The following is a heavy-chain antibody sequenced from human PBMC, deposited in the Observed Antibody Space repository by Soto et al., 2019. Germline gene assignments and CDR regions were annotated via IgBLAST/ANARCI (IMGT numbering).Heavy chain of an antibody. Sequence: QVVQSGAEVRKPGASVKVSCKASGYSFTTYCIHWFRQAPGQGLEWMAIINTNGGTTNYAQKFQGRVTVTRDMSASTVYMELSSLRSDDTAIYYCAAYCSGGGCPPGPWNWGRGTMVTVSS. CDR1: GYSFTTYC. CDR2: INTNGGTT. D-gene: IGHD2-15*01. CDR3: AAYCSGGGCPPGPWN. V-gene: IGHV1-46*03. J-gene: IGHJ3*01.